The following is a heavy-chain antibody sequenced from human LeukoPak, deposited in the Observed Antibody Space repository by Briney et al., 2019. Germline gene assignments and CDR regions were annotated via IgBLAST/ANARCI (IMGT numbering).Heavy chain of an antibody. J-gene: IGHJ4*02. Sequence: ASVKVSCKASGYTFTSYAMHWVRQAPGQRLEGMGWINAGNGNTKYSQKFHGRVTITRDTSASTAYMELSSLRSEDTAVYYCASGGDIVATEMNYWGQGTLVTVSS. D-gene: IGHD5-12*01. V-gene: IGHV1-3*01. CDR3: ASGGDIVATEMNY. CDR1: GYTFTSYA. CDR2: INAGNGNT.